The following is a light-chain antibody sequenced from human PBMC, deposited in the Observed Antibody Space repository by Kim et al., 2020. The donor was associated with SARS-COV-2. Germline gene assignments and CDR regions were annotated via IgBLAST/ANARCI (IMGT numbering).Light chain of an antibody. CDR3: LQHDSFWT. Sequence: SATGGDRVTITCRASHTIRGWLAWYQQKPGKAPKLLISKVSDLEAGVPSRFSGSGSGTEFTLTISSLQPDDVATYYCLQHDSFWTFGQGTKVDIK. J-gene: IGKJ1*01. CDR1: HTIRGW. CDR2: KVS. V-gene: IGKV1-5*03.